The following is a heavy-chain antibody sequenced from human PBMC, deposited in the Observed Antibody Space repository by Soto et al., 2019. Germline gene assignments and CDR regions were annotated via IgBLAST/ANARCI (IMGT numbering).Heavy chain of an antibody. CDR1: GFRFSDYY. D-gene: IGHD1-1*01. CDR2: SSNSGTYT. CDR3: ARSGDNYNVLDF. Sequence: LRLSWEASGFRFSDYYMSWIRQAPGKGLEWLSYSSNSGTYTRYADSVKGRFSISRDNAKNSLYLQINSLRGEDTAIYYCARSGDNYNVLDFWGKGTPVTVSS. J-gene: IGHJ4*02. V-gene: IGHV3-11*06.